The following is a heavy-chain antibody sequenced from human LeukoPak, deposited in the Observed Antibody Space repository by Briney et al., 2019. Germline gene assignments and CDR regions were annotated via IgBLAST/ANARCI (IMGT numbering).Heavy chain of an antibody. CDR2: ISYDGSNK. D-gene: IGHD6-13*01. J-gene: IGHJ5*02. Sequence: PGGSLRLSCAASGFTFSSYAMHWVRQAPGKGLEWVAVISYDGSNKYYADSVKGRFTISRDNSKNTLYLQMNSLRAEDTAVYYCARGRRSAPYSSSWYWFDPWGQGTLVTVSS. V-gene: IGHV3-30*04. CDR3: ARGRRSAPYSSSWYWFDP. CDR1: GFTFSSYA.